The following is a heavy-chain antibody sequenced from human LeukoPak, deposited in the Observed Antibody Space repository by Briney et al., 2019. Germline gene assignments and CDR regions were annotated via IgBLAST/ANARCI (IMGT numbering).Heavy chain of an antibody. CDR2: IYYSGST. CDR1: GGSISSHY. J-gene: IGHJ6*03. V-gene: IGHV4-59*11. Sequence: PSETLSLTCTVSGGSISSHYWSWIRQPPGKGLEWIGYIYYSGSTNYNPSLKSRVTISVDTSKNQFSLKLSSVTAADTAVYYCARAYDYGDYPSRGYFYHYYMDVWGKGTTVTVSS. D-gene: IGHD4-17*01. CDR3: ARAYDYGDYPSRGYFYHYYMDV.